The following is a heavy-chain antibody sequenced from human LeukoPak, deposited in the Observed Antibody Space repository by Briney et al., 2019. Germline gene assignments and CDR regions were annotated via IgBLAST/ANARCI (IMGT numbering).Heavy chain of an antibody. CDR3: AGHHPRNTVDF. Sequence: PSETLSLTCTVSGGSINNYYWSWVRQPPGAGLEWLAYIYYTGSTNYNPSLKTRLTISVDTSKNQFSLRLSSVTAADTAVYYCAGHHPRNTVDFWGQGTLVTVSS. CDR1: GGSINNYY. CDR2: IYYTGST. J-gene: IGHJ4*02. V-gene: IGHV4-59*08. D-gene: IGHD2-8*02.